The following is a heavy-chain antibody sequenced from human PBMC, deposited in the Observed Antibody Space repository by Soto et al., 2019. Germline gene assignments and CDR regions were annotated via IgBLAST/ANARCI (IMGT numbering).Heavy chain of an antibody. CDR3: ARDRGFGMDA. J-gene: IGHJ6*02. V-gene: IGHV4-31*03. CDR2: IYESGTT. Sequence: QVPLQESGPGLVKPSQTLSLTCTVSGGSINGGRYYWNWIRQHPGKGLEWIGYIYESGTTDYNPSLKSRVIISEDTSKNQFSLRLSSVTAADPAIYYCARDRGFGMDAWGQGTMVIVSS. CDR1: GGSINGGRYY.